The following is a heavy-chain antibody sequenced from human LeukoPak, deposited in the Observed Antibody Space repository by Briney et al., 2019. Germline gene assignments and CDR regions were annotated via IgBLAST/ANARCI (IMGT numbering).Heavy chain of an antibody. V-gene: IGHV4-59*12. Sequence: SETLSLTCTVSGGSISSYYWSWIRLPPGKGLEWIGYIYYTGATYYNPSLKSRVTISLDTSKNQFSLKLSSVTAADTAVYYCARTRDIPRGNWFDPWGQGTLVTVSS. CDR1: GGSISSYY. CDR3: ARTRDIPRGNWFDP. D-gene: IGHD2-15*01. CDR2: IYYTGAT. J-gene: IGHJ5*02.